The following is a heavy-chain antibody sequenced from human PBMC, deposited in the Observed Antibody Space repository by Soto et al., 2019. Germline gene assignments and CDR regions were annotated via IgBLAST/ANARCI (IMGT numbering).Heavy chain of an antibody. CDR1: GGSFSGYY. D-gene: IGHD3-10*01. V-gene: IGHV4-34*01. Sequence: SETLSLTCAVYGGSFSGYYWNWLRQPPGEGLEWIGNIDQSGSTNYNPSLKSRVTISVDTSKNQFSLKLSSVTAADTAVYYCARRYGSAFDIWGQGTMVTVSS. CDR3: ARRYGSAFDI. CDR2: IDQSGST. J-gene: IGHJ3*02.